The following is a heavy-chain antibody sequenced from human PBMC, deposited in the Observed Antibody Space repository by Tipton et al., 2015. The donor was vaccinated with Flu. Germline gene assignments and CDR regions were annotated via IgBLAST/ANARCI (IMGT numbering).Heavy chain of an antibody. CDR1: GDSISSTYY. D-gene: IGHD3-10*01. Sequence: TLSLTCTVSGDSISSTYYWGWIRQPPGKGLEWIGCISHTGRTYYNPSLKSRVTISVDTAKNQFSQRLNSVTASDTAVYYCARSTYYYGSGSSDYWGQGTLVTVSS. CDR2: ISHTGRT. V-gene: IGHV4-38-2*02. J-gene: IGHJ4*02. CDR3: ARSTYYYGSGSSDY.